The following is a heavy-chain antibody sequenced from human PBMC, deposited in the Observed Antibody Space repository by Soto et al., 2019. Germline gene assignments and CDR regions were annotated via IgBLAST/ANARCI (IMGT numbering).Heavy chain of an antibody. CDR2: ISGGSRYI. J-gene: IGHJ4*02. V-gene: IGHV3-21*01. CDR3: ARGKVLLY. CDR1: GFTFSTYN. Sequence: EVQLVESGGGLVKPGGSLRLSCAASGFTFSTYNINWVRQAPGKGLEWGASISGGSRYIYYADSVKGRFTISRDNAKNSLYLQMSSLRAEDTAVYYCARGKVLLYWGQGTLVTVSS. D-gene: IGHD2-15*01.